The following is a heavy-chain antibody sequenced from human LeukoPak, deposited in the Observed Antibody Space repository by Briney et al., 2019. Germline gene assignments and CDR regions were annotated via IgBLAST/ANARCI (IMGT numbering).Heavy chain of an antibody. CDR2: IYPGDSDT. CDR1: GSRFTSYW. J-gene: IGHJ3*02. Sequence: PGGSLKISCQGSGSRFTSYWIGWVRPLPGKGLEWMGIIYPGDSDTRYSPSFQGQVTISADKSISTAYLQWSSLKASDTAMYYCARQGLSYPDAFDIWGQGTMVTVSS. CDR3: ARQGLSYPDAFDI. V-gene: IGHV5-51*01.